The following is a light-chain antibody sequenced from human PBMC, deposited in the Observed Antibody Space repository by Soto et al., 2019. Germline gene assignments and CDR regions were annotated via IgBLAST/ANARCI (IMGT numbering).Light chain of an antibody. CDR2: EAS. CDR1: QSVRSY. V-gene: IGKV3-11*01. J-gene: IGKJ1*01. CDR3: QQCTNWPWT. Sequence: EIVLTHSPATLALSPCERATLSVRASQSVRSYLVWYQQKPGQPPRLLMYEASTRATGIPARFSGGGSGTDFTLTISSLEPEDSAVYYCQQCTNWPWTFGQGTKV.